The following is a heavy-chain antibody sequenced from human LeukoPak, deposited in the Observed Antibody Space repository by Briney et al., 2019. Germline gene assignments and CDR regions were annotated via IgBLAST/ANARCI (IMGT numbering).Heavy chain of an antibody. CDR3: AKDMSGGDCPDY. V-gene: IGHV3-30*18. J-gene: IGHJ4*02. CDR2: ISYDGSDK. Sequence: GGSLRLSCAASAFTFSSYGMHWVRQAPGKGLEWVALISYDGSDKDYAKSVKGRFTISRDNSKDTLYLQMNSLRAEDTAVYYCAKDMSGGDCPDYWGQGTLVTVSS. CDR1: AFTFSSYG. D-gene: IGHD2-21*02.